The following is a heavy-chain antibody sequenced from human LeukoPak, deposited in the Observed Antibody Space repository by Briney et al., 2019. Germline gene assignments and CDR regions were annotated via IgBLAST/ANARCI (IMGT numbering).Heavy chain of an antibody. CDR2: IYYSGTT. Sequence: SETLSLTCTVSGASITGHYWSWIRQPPGKGLEGIGFIYYSGTTNYNPTLKSRVTISVDTSKNQFSLTLSSVTAADTAVYYCARHLGGGIYFDYWGQGTLVTVSS. CDR1: GASITGHY. J-gene: IGHJ4*02. D-gene: IGHD3-16*01. V-gene: IGHV4-59*08. CDR3: ARHLGGGIYFDY.